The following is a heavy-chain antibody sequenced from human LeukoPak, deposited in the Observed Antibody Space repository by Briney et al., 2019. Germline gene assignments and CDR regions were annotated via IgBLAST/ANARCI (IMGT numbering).Heavy chain of an antibody. CDR2: INPRVSP. V-gene: IGHV4-34*01. CDR1: GGSVSGYY. J-gene: IGHJ4*02. D-gene: IGHD6-19*01. Sequence: SQTRSPTCAVYGGSVSGYYCSWIRQPPGEGREWVGEINPRVSPNTHPCLKSRVTVSVDTSQNQFSLKLSSVTAADAAVYYCARVAGTRRQWLVLAESWMSVGYFDYWGQGTLVTVSS. CDR3: ARVAGTRRQWLVLAESWMSVGYFDY.